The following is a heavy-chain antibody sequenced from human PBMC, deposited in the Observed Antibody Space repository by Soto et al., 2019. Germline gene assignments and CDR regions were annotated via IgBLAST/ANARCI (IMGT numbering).Heavy chain of an antibody. CDR2: IYHSGTT. V-gene: IGHV4-4*02. CDR1: GASISNTDW. J-gene: IGHJ4*02. CDR3: AIPGAGDFDY. Sequence: PSETLSLTGAVSGASISNTDWWTWVRQPPGKGLEWIGEIYHSGTTNCDPSLKSRVTISLDKSKSQFSLKLTSVTAADTAVYYCAIPGAGDFDYWGQGTLVTVSS. D-gene: IGHD6-13*01.